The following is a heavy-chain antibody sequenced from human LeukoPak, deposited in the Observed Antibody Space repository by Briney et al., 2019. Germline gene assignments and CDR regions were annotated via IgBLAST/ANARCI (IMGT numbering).Heavy chain of an antibody. CDR3: ASETGSGSYLYYYYGMDV. CDR2: ISSSSSSYI. CDR1: GFTFSSHS. J-gene: IGHJ6*02. V-gene: IGHV3-21*01. Sequence: GGSLRLSCAASGFTFSSHSMNWVRQAPGKGLEWVSSISSSSSSYIYYADSVKGRFTISRDNAKNSLYLQMNSLRAEDTAVYYCASETGSGSYLYYYYGMDVWGQGTTVTVSS. D-gene: IGHD1-26*01.